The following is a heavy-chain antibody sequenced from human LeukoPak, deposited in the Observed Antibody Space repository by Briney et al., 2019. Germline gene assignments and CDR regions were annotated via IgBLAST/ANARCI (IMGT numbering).Heavy chain of an antibody. Sequence: PSETLSLTCTVSGGSISSGSYYWSWIRQPAGKGLEWIGRIYTSGSTNYNPSLKSRVTISVDTSKNQFSLKLSSVTAADTAVYYCAREPSRILYNYNWFDPWGQGTLVTVSS. D-gene: IGHD2-8*01. CDR2: IYTSGST. CDR1: GGSISSGSYY. CDR3: AREPSRILYNYNWFDP. V-gene: IGHV4-61*02. J-gene: IGHJ5*02.